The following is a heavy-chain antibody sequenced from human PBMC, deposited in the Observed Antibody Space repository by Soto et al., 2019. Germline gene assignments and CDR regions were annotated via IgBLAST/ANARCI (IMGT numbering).Heavy chain of an antibody. CDR1: GGSMSPYY. CDR3: ARGLPPVELDY. Sequence: SETLSLTCTVSGGSMSPYYWSWIRQAPGVGLEWIAYVYYSGYTHYNPSLKSRVTISVDTSKNQFSLKLTSVTAADTAVYYCARGLPPVELDYCGPGSLVTVSS. J-gene: IGHJ4*02. V-gene: IGHV4-59*01. D-gene: IGHD6-19*01. CDR2: VYYSGYT.